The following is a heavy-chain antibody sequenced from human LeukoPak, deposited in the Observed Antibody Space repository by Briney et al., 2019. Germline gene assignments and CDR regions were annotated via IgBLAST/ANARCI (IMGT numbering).Heavy chain of an antibody. CDR3: AKEGNWNLDY. V-gene: IGHV3-30*02. J-gene: IGHJ4*02. CDR2: IRYSETEK. D-gene: IGHD1-1*01. CDR1: RFIFTSYD. Sequence: GGSLRLSCATSRFIFTSYDMHWFRQAPGKGLECWAFIRYSETEKYYAHSVKGRFTISRDNSKDTLYLQMNSLRAEDTAVYYCAKEGNWNLDYWGQGALVTVSS.